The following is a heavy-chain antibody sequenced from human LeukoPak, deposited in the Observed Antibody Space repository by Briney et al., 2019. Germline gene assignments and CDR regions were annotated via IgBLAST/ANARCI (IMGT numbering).Heavy chain of an antibody. CDR1: GFTFGDYV. Sequence: GGSPRLSCTTPGFTFGDYVMSWFRQAPGKVLEWVGFIRSKAYSGTTEYAASVKGRFTISRDDSKSIAHLQMNSLKTEDTAVYYCTRAYDSSGFLHYFGMDVWGQGTTVTVSS. CDR2: IRSKAYSGTT. D-gene: IGHD3-22*01. CDR3: TRAYDSSGFLHYFGMDV. J-gene: IGHJ6*02. V-gene: IGHV3-49*03.